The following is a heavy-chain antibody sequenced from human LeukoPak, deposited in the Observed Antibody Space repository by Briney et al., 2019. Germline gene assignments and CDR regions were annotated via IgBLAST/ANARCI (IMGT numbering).Heavy chain of an antibody. CDR2: INPNSGGT. CDR1: GYTFTGYY. Sequence: ASVKVSCKASGYTFTGYYMHWVRQAPGQGLEWMGWINPNSGGTNYAQKFQGRVTTTRDTSISTAYMELSRLRSDDTAVYYCARGLDDYVWGSFCPDYWGQGTLVTVSS. D-gene: IGHD3-16*01. J-gene: IGHJ4*02. CDR3: ARGLDDYVWGSFCPDY. V-gene: IGHV1-2*02.